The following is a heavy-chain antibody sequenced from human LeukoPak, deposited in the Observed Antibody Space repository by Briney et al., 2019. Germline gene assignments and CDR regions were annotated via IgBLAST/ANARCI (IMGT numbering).Heavy chain of an antibody. J-gene: IGHJ5*02. CDR2: IYPGDSVT. D-gene: IGHD2-2*01. Sequence: GESLKISCKGSGYSFTSYWIGWVRQMPGKGLEWMGIIYPGDSVTRYSPSFQGQVTISADKSISTAYLQWSSLKASDTAMYYCARLGGYCSSTSCYGFDPWGQGTLVTVSS. CDR3: ARLGGYCSSTSCYGFDP. V-gene: IGHV5-51*01. CDR1: GYSFTSYW.